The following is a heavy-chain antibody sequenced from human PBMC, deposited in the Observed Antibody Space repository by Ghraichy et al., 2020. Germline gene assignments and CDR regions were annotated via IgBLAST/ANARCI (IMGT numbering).Heavy chain of an antibody. D-gene: IGHD6-19*01. Sequence: GESLNISCAASGFDFTTHAMHWVRQAPGKGLEWVAMIWSDGSQKHYPDSVKGRFTIYRDNSKDTVYLEINSLRAEDSAMYYCTRDPPGSGWSFDCWGQGSLVTVSS. V-gene: IGHV3-33*01. CDR2: IWSDGSQK. CDR1: GFDFTTHA. CDR3: TRDPPGSGWSFDC. J-gene: IGHJ4*02.